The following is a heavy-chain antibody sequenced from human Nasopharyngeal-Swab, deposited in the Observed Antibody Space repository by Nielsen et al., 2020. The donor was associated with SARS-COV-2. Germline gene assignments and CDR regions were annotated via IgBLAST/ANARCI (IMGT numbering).Heavy chain of an antibody. D-gene: IGHD5-12*01. Sequence: WIRQPPGKGLEWVSVIYSGGSTYYADSVKGRFTISGDNSKNTLYLQMNSLRAEDTAVYYCARDRGSGYDHALDIWGQGTMVTVSS. V-gene: IGHV3-53*01. J-gene: IGHJ3*02. CDR2: IYSGGST. CDR3: ARDRGSGYDHALDI.